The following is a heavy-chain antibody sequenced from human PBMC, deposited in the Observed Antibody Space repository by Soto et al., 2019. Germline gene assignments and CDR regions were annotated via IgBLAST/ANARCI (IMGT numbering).Heavy chain of an antibody. CDR3: ASRSSGWYFDY. V-gene: IGHV3-23*01. D-gene: IGHD6-19*01. Sequence: EVQLFESGGGLVQPGGSLRLSCAASGFTFSSYAMNWVRQAPGKGLEWVSVISGSGSSTYYADSVKGRFTISRDNSKTTLYLQMNSLRAEDTAVYYCASRSSGWYFDYWGQGTLVTVSS. J-gene: IGHJ4*02. CDR2: ISGSGSST. CDR1: GFTFSSYA.